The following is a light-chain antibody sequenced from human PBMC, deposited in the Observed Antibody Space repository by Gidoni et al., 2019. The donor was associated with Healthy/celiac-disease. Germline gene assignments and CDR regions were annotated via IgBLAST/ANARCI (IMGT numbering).Light chain of an antibody. CDR2: KAS. Sequence: DIQLPQSPSTLSASVGDRVTLTCPASQSISSWLAWYQQKPGKAPKLLIYKASSLESGVPSRFSGSGSGTEFTLTISSLQPDYFATYYCQQYNSYSETFGQGTKVEIK. CDR3: QQYNSYSET. V-gene: IGKV1-5*03. CDR1: QSISSW. J-gene: IGKJ1*01.